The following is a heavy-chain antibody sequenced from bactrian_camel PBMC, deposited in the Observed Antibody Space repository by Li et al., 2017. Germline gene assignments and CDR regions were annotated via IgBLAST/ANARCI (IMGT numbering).Heavy chain of an antibody. D-gene: IGHD2*01. CDR3: VADSCSYCSDGYCYSSEGTLTNKY. J-gene: IGHJ4*01. Sequence: QLVESGGGSVQAGGSLRLSCAVSVSSANDYCLGWFCQASGKEREWVGSLDSDGRINYADSVKGRFNISKDDAKKTLYLHMNNLKPEDTAMYYCVADSCSYCSDGYCYSSEGTLTNKYRGQGTQVTV. CDR1: VSSANDYC. V-gene: IGHV3S6*01. CDR2: LDSDGRI.